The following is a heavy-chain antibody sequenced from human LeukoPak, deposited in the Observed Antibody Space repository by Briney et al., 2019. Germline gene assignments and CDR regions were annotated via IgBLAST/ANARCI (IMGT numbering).Heavy chain of an antibody. CDR2: IIPIFGTA. D-gene: IGHD1-14*01. Sequence: ASVKVSCKASGDTFRSCAISWVRQAPGQGLEWMGGIIPIFGTANYAQKFQGRVMITADESTSTAYMELSSLRSEDTAVYYCARNRLGSYWYFDLWGRGTLVTVSS. V-gene: IGHV1-69*13. CDR3: ARNRLGSYWYFDL. J-gene: IGHJ2*01. CDR1: GDTFRSCA.